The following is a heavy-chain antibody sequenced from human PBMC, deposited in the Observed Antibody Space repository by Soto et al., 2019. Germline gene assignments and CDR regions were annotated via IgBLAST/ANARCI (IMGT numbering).Heavy chain of an antibody. Sequence: GGSLRLSCSASGFTFSISAMHWVRQAPGKGLEYVSSISINGGSTHYADSVKGRFTISRDNSRNTQYLQMSSLRADDTAVYYCVKGEFYYDSSAYYPFDSWGQGTLVTVSS. CDR2: ISINGGST. CDR1: GFTFSISA. D-gene: IGHD3-22*01. CDR3: VKGEFYYDSSAYYPFDS. V-gene: IGHV3-64D*06. J-gene: IGHJ4*02.